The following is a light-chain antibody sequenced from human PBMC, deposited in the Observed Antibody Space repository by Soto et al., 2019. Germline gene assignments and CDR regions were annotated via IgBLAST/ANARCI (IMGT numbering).Light chain of an antibody. J-gene: IGLJ2*01. CDR3: QTWGTGILV. V-gene: IGLV4-69*01. CDR2: LNSDGSH. CDR1: SGHSSYA. Sequence: QPVLTQSPSASASLGASVKLTCTLSSGHSSYAIAWHQQQPEKGPRYLMKLNSDGSHSKGDGIPDRFSGSSSGAERYLTSSSLQSEDEADYYCQTWGTGILVFGAGTKLTVL.